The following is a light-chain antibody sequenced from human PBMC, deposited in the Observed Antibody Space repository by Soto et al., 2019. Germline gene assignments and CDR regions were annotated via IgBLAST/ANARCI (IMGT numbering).Light chain of an antibody. J-gene: IGKJ4*01. V-gene: IGKV3-20*01. CDR2: GAS. CDR1: QSVSSSY. Sequence: EIVLTQSPGTLSLSPGERATLSCRASQSVSSSYLAWYQQKPGQAHRLLIYGASSRATGTPDRFSGSGSGTDFTLTISRLEPGDFAVYSCQQYGSSPELTFGGGTKVEIK. CDR3: QQYGSSPELT.